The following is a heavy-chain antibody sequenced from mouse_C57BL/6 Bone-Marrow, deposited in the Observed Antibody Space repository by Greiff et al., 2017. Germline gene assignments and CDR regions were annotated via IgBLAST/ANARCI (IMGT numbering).Heavy chain of an antibody. Sequence: VQLVESGPGLVAPSQSLSITCTVSGFSLTSYGVDWVRQPPGKGLEWLGVIWGGESTNYNSALMSRLSISKDNSKSKVILKMNSLHTDDTAMYYCAKHADYGSRDWYFDVWGTGTTVTVSS. J-gene: IGHJ1*03. CDR3: AKHADYGSRDWYFDV. CDR1: GFSLTSYG. V-gene: IGHV2-9*01. CDR2: IWGGEST. D-gene: IGHD1-1*01.